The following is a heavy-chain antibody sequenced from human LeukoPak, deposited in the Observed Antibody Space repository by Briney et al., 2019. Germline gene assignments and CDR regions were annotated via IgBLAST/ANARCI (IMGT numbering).Heavy chain of an antibody. CDR2: IYPGDSER. CDR3: ARQYCSSTSCYDDAFDI. CDR1: GYTFTSYW. J-gene: IGHJ3*02. V-gene: IGHV5-51*01. D-gene: IGHD2-2*01. Sequence: GESLKISCKGSGYTFTSYWIGWVRQMPGKGLEWMGIIYPGDSERKYNPSLQGQVTISADKSISTAYLQWSSLKASDTAMYYCARQYCSSTSCYDDAFDIWGQGTMVTVSS.